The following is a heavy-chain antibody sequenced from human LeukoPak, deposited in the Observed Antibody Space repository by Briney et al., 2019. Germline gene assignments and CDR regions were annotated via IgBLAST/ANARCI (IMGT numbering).Heavy chain of an antibody. V-gene: IGHV4-59*01. J-gene: IGHJ6*03. CDR1: GGSISSYY. CDR2: IYYSGST. Sequence: SETLSLTCTVSGGSISSYYWSWIRQPPGKGLEWIGHIYYSGSTNYNPSLKSRVTISVDTSKNQFSLKLSSVTAADTAVYYCARGVGAASYYYYYMDVWGKGTTVTVSS. D-gene: IGHD2-15*01. CDR3: ARGVGAASYYYYYMDV.